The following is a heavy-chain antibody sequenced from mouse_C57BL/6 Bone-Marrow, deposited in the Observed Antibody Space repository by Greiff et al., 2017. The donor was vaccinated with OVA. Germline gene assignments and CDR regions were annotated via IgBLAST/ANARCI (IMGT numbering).Heavy chain of an antibody. J-gene: IGHJ1*03. CDR1: GYTFTDYE. Sequence: QVQLQQSGAELVRPGASVTLSCKASGYTFTDYEMHWVKQTPVHGLEWIGAIDPETGGTAYNQKFKGKAILTADKSSSTAYMELRSLTSEDSAVYYCTRSGLRYFDVWGTGTTVTVSS. D-gene: IGHD2-4*01. V-gene: IGHV1-15*01. CDR2: IDPETGGT. CDR3: TRSGLRYFDV.